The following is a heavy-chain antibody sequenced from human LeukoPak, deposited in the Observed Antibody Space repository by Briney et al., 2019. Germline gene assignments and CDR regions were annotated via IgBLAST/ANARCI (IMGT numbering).Heavy chain of an antibody. CDR3: ATQHRTNWNDQH. CDR1: GGSISGYY. J-gene: IGHJ4*02. D-gene: IGHD1-20*01. V-gene: IGHV4-4*07. CDR2: IYTSGST. Sequence: PSETLSLTCTVSGGSISGYYWSWIRQPAGKGLEWIGRIYTSGSTNYNPSLKSRVTMSVDTSKNQFSLKLSSVTAADTAVYYCATQHRTNWNDQHWSQGTLVTVSS.